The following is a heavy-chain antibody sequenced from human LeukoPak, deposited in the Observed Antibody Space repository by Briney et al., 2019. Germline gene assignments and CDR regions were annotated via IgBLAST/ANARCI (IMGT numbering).Heavy chain of an antibody. CDR3: ATNALLVPSTFDS. V-gene: IGHV4-59*12. CDR1: GGSMRSYY. CDR2: IYYSGST. J-gene: IGHJ4*02. D-gene: IGHD6-6*01. Sequence: PSETLSLTCTVSGGSMRSYYWSWIRQPPGKGLEWIGYIYYSGSTIYNPSLKSRVNISLDTSQNQFSLKVTSVTAADTAVYYCATNALLVPSTFDSWGRGTLVIVSS.